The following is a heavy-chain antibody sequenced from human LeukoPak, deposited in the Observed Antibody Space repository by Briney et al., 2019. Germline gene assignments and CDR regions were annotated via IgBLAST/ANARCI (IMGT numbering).Heavy chain of an antibody. CDR1: GFSFSDAW. V-gene: IGHV4-59*08. CDR3: AATGGGSFDY. J-gene: IGHJ4*02. Sequence: GSLRLSCAASGFSFSDAWMSWVRQAPGKGLEWIGYIYYSGSTNYNPSLKSRVTISVDTSKNQFSLKLSSVTAADTAVYYCAATGGGSFDYWGQGTLVTVSS. D-gene: IGHD2-15*01. CDR2: IYYSGST.